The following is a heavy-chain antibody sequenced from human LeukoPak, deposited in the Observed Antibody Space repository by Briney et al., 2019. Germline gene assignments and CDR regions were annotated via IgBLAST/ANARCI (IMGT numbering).Heavy chain of an antibody. D-gene: IGHD6-13*01. CDR3: ARDLSTAAAAYFDY. CDR2: INPNSGGT. V-gene: IGHV1-2*02. CDR1: GYTFTGYY. Sequence: ASVKVSCKASGYTFTGYYMHWVRQAPGQGLEWMGWINPNSGGTNYAQKFQGRVTMTRDTSTSTVYMELSSLRSEDTAVYYCARDLSTAAAAYFDYWGQGTLVTVSS. J-gene: IGHJ4*02.